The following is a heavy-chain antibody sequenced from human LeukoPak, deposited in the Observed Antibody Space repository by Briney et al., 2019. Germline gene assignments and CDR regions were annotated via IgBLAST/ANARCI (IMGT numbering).Heavy chain of an antibody. D-gene: IGHD5-12*01. CDR3: AKGAYDYIEIGYFDP. V-gene: IGHV3-30*04. Sequence: GRSLRLSCAASGFTFSSYAMHWVRQAPGKGLEWVAVISYDGSNKYYADSVKGRFTISRDTSKNTLFLQMNSLRAEDTAIYYCAKGAYDYIEIGYFDPWGQGTLVTVSS. CDR1: GFTFSSYA. CDR2: ISYDGSNK. J-gene: IGHJ4*02.